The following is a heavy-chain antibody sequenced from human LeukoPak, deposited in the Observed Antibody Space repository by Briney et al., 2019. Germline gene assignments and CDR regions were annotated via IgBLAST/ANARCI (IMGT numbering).Heavy chain of an antibody. V-gene: IGHV3-21*01. D-gene: IGHD2-8*01. CDR1: GFTFSSYS. J-gene: IGHJ4*02. CDR2: ISSSSSYI. Sequence: GGSLRLSCAASGFTFSSYSMNWVRQAPGKGLEWVSSISSSSSYIYYADSVKGRFTISRDNAKNSLYLQMNSLRAEDTAVYYCARDEAGIYCTNGVCYEAPFDYWGQGTLVTVSS. CDR3: ARDEAGIYCTNGVCYEAPFDY.